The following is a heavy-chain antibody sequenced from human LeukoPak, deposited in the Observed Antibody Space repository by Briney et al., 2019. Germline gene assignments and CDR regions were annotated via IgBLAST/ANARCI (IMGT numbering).Heavy chain of an antibody. J-gene: IGHJ3*02. Sequence: ASVKVSCKTSAGSYIHWVRQAPGHGLEYMGWIHPNSGASKSVPKFQGRVTMTRDTSINTNYVELSSLTSDDTAMYYCAREGRAGSSAWFGAFDIWGQGTMVIVSS. V-gene: IGHV1-2*02. CDR3: AREGRAGSSAWFGAFDI. CDR2: IHPNSGAS. D-gene: IGHD3-10*01. CDR1: AGSY.